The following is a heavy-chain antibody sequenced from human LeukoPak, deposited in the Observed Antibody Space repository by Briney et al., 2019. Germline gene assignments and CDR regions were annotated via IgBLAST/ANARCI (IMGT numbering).Heavy chain of an antibody. CDR3: ARLNWQLDHYFDY. V-gene: IGHV3-74*01. CDR2: INSDGSGT. J-gene: IGHJ4*02. Sequence: GGSLRLSCAASGFSLSTYWMHWVRQAPGKGLVWVSRINSDGSGTDYADSVKGRFSISRDNGKNTVYLQMNSLRAEDTAVYYCARLNWQLDHYFDYWGQGTPVTVSS. D-gene: IGHD6-6*01. CDR1: GFSLSTYW.